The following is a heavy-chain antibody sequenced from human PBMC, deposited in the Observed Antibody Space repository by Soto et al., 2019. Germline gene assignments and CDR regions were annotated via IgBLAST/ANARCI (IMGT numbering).Heavy chain of an antibody. V-gene: IGHV3-23*01. CDR3: AKDSGSSGWYDQAFDI. CDR2: ITGSGGST. Sequence: GGSLRLSCAASGFTFSSYAMSWVRQAPGKGLEWVSAITGSGGSTYYADSVKGRFTISRDNSKDTLYLQMNSLRAEDTAVYYCAKDSGSSGWYDQAFDIWGQGTMVTVS. CDR1: GFTFSSYA. D-gene: IGHD6-19*01. J-gene: IGHJ3*02.